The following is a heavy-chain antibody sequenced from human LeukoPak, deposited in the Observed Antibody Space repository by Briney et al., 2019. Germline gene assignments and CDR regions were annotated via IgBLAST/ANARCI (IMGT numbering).Heavy chain of an antibody. Sequence: SETLYLTCTVSGGSISSYYWSWIRQPPGKGLEWIGYIYYSGSTNYNPSLKSRVTISVDSSKNQFSLKLSSVTAADTAVYYCARLGGDYYDTSGSRVYAFDFWGQGTMVTVSS. CDR3: ARLGGDYYDTSGSRVYAFDF. V-gene: IGHV4-59*01. D-gene: IGHD3-22*01. J-gene: IGHJ3*01. CDR2: IYYSGST. CDR1: GGSISSYY.